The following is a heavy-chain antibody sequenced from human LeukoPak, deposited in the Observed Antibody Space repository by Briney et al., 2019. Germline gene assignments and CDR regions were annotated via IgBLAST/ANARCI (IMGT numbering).Heavy chain of an antibody. J-gene: IGHJ4*02. V-gene: IGHV5-51*01. CDR2: IYPGDSDT. D-gene: IGHD3-22*01. CDR1: GYSFTSYW. Sequence: GESLKISCKGSGYSFTSYWLGWVRQMPGKGPEWMGIIYPGDSDTRYSPSFQGQVTISADQSISTAHLQWSSLKASDTAMYYCGRLYGDYYDSSGYFDYWGQGTLVSVCS. CDR3: GRLYGDYYDSSGYFDY.